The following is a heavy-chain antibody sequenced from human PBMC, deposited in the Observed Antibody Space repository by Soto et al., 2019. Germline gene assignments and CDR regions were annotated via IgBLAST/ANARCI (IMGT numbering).Heavy chain of an antibody. D-gene: IGHD2-2*01. Sequence: GGSLRLSCAASGFTFSNAWMSWVRQAPGKGLEWVGRIKSKTDGGTTDYAAPVKGRFTISRDDSKNTLYLQMNSLKTEDTAVYYCTTDLLVVPAAMLGSSDYWGQGTLVTVSS. J-gene: IGHJ4*02. V-gene: IGHV3-15*01. CDR1: GFTFSNAW. CDR3: TTDLLVVPAAMLGSSDY. CDR2: IKSKTDGGTT.